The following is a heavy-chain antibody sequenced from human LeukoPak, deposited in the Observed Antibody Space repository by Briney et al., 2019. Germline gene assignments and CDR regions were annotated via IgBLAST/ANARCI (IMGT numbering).Heavy chain of an antibody. CDR1: GYTFTSYG. Sequence: VASVKVSCKASGYTFTSYGISWVRQAPGQGLEWMGWINPNSGGTNYAQKFQGRVTMTRDTSISTAYMGLSRLRSDDTAVYYCARVVSSGWYFDYWGQGTLVTVSS. CDR3: ARVVSSGWYFDY. J-gene: IGHJ4*02. D-gene: IGHD6-19*01. V-gene: IGHV1-2*02. CDR2: INPNSGGT.